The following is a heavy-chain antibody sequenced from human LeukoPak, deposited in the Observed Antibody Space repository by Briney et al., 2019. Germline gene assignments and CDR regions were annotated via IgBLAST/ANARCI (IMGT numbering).Heavy chain of an antibody. CDR3: ARGGPSGRYHGGFDY. Sequence: SVKVSCKASGGTFSSYAISWVRQAPGQGLEWMGGIIPIFGTANYAQKFQGRVTITTDESTSTAYMELSSLRSEDTAVYYCARGGPSGRYHGGFDYWGQGTLVTVSS. D-gene: IGHD6-19*01. V-gene: IGHV1-69*05. CDR1: GGTFSSYA. CDR2: IIPIFGTA. J-gene: IGHJ4*02.